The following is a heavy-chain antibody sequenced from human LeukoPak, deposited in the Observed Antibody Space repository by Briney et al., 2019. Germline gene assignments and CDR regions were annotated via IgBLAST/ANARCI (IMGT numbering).Heavy chain of an antibody. CDR2: IYHSGST. Sequence: SETLSLTCTVSGYSISSGYYWGWIRQPPGKGLEWIGSIYHSGSTYYSPSLKSRVTISVDTSKNQFSLKLSSVAAADTAVYYCARVRKEDIVVVVAAIDAFDIWGQGTMVTVSS. J-gene: IGHJ3*02. CDR3: ARVRKEDIVVVVAAIDAFDI. CDR1: GYSISSGYY. V-gene: IGHV4-38-2*02. D-gene: IGHD2-15*01.